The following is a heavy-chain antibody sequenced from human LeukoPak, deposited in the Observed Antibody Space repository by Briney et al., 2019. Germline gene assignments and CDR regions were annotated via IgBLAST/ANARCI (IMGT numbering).Heavy chain of an antibody. CDR3: MSSGWYGLAESSNFDY. D-gene: IGHD6-19*01. Sequence: GAPLRLSCAAPGFPFRSNYMSWVRQAPGKGLEGGSVIYSGGCTYYAGSVKGRFTISRDNSKNTLYLQMNSLRAEYTAVYYCMSSGWYGLAESSNFDYWGQGTLVTVSS. CDR1: GFPFRSNY. V-gene: IGHV3-53*01. CDR2: IYSGGCT. J-gene: IGHJ4*02.